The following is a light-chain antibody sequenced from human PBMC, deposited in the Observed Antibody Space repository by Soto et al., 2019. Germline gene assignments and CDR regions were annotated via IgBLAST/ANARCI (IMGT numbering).Light chain of an antibody. Sequence: EIVFTQSPSTLSLSPGERATLSCRASENVYSYLAWYRQAPGQPPSLLIYDASNRAAGVPARFSGSGSGTDFTLTISSLEPEDLAVYYCQQRSDWPRTFGQGTKVDIK. J-gene: IGKJ1*01. V-gene: IGKV3-11*01. CDR3: QQRSDWPRT. CDR1: ENVYSY. CDR2: DAS.